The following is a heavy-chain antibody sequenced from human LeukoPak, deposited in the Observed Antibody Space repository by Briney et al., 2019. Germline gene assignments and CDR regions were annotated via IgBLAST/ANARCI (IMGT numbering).Heavy chain of an antibody. J-gene: IGHJ2*01. D-gene: IGHD4-17*01. CDR1: GYSFTNYW. CDR3: ARPSTTVDWYFDL. Sequence: GESLKISCKGSGYSFTNYWIGWVRQMPGKGLKWMEIIYPGDSDARYRPSFQGQVTISADKSIRTAYLQWSSLKASDTAIYYCARPSTTVDWYFDLWGRGTLVTVSS. CDR2: IYPGDSDA. V-gene: IGHV5-51*01.